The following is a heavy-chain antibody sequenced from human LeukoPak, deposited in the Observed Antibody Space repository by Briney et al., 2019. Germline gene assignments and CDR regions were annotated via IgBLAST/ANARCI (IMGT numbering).Heavy chain of an antibody. CDR2: IYYSGST. J-gene: IGHJ3*02. CDR3: ARYSLYCSSTSCSHDAFDI. V-gene: IGHV4-39*07. D-gene: IGHD2-2*01. CDR1: GGSISSSSYY. Sequence: SETLSLTCTVSGGSISSSSYYWGWIRQPPGKGLEWIGSIYYSGSTYYNPSLKSRVTISVDTSKNQFSLKLSSVTAADTGVYYCARYSLYCSSTSCSHDAFDIWGQGTMVTVSS.